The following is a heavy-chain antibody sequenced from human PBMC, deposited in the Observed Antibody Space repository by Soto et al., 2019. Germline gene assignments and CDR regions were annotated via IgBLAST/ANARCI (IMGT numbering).Heavy chain of an antibody. CDR3: AREGGDTVNSDY. D-gene: IGHD2-15*01. Sequence: QVQLVQSGAEVKKPGASVMVSCKASGYTFTSNGISWVRQAPGQGLEWMGWISPYTGNTKYAQKFQGRVTMTTDTSTSTSYMEVRSLRSDDTAVYYCAREGGDTVNSDYWGQGTLVTVSS. V-gene: IGHV1-18*01. CDR1: GYTFTSNG. CDR2: ISPYTGNT. J-gene: IGHJ4*02.